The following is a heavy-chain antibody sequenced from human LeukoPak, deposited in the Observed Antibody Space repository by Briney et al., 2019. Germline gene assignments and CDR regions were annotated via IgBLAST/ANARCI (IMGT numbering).Heavy chain of an antibody. CDR2: IYYSGTT. CDR3: ARGVYIAAAQYGY. CDR1: GGSISSHY. J-gene: IGHJ4*02. D-gene: IGHD6-13*01. V-gene: IGHV4-59*11. Sequence: SETLSLTCTVSGGSISSHYWSWIRQPPGKGLEWVEYIYYSGTTNYNPSLKSRVTISVDTSKNQFSLKLSSVTAADTAVYYCARGVYIAAAQYGYWGQGTLVTVSS.